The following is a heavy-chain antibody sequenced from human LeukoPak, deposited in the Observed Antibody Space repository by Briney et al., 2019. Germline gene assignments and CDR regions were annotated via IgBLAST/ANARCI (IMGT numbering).Heavy chain of an antibody. V-gene: IGHV3-21*01. CDR3: ARDGERWLQSYFDY. J-gene: IGHJ4*02. Sequence: PGGSLRLSCAASGFTFSSYSMNWVRQAPGQGLEWVASISSSSSYIYYADSVKGRFTISRDNAKNSLYLQMNSLRAEDTAVYYCARDGERWLQSYFDYWGQGTLVTVSS. D-gene: IGHD5-24*01. CDR1: GFTFSSYS. CDR2: ISSSSSYI.